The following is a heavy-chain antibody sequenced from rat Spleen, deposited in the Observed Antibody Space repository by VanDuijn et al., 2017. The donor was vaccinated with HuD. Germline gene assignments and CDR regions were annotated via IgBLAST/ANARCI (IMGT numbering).Heavy chain of an antibody. V-gene: IGHV5-25*01. D-gene: IGHD1-9*01. J-gene: IGHJ2*01. CDR1: GFTFSDYY. Sequence: EVQLVESGGGLVQPGRSLKISCAASGFTFSDYYMAWVRQAPGEGLEWVSSISPDGGSTYYPDSVKGRFTISRDNAKNTLYLQMNSLRSEDTATYYCARREAYYGYTDYWGQGVMVTVSS. CDR3: ARREAYYGYTDY. CDR2: ISPDGGST.